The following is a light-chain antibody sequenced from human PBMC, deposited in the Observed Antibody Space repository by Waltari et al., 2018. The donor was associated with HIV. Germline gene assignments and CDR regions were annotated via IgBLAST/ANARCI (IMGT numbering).Light chain of an antibody. CDR3: QQYGNPPFA. Sequence: EFVLPQSPGTLSLSPGPRATLSCRASQSGSSKSLAWYQQKPGQTPRLLTYGASSRATGITERFSGSGSGTDFTLTISRLEPEDFAVYYWQQYGNPPFAFGPGTKVDIK. CDR2: GAS. J-gene: IGKJ3*01. CDR1: QSGSSKS. V-gene: IGKV3-20*01.